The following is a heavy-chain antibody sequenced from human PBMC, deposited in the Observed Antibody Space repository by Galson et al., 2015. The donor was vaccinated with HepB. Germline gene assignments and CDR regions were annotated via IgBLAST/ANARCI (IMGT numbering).Heavy chain of an antibody. V-gene: IGHV1-18*01. J-gene: IGHJ6*03. Sequence: SVKVSCKASGYTFTSYGISWVRQAPGQGLEWMGWISAYNGNTNYAQKLQGRVTMTTDTSTSTAYMELRSLRSDDTAVYYCARAAEYYDFWSGYYPQSTYYYYMDVWGKGTTVTVSS. D-gene: IGHD3-3*01. CDR1: GYTFTSYG. CDR2: ISAYNGNT. CDR3: ARAAEYYDFWSGYYPQSTYYYYMDV.